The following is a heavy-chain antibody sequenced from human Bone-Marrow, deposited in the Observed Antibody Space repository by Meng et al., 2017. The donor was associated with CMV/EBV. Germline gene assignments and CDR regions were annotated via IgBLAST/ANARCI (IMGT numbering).Heavy chain of an antibody. CDR2: IYHSGRT. V-gene: IGHV4-4*02. J-gene: IGHJ4*02. CDR3: VRDVWGWYSGDN. Sequence: CDVSGDSIRSTNWWSWVRQSPGKGLEWIGEIYHSGRTNYNPSLKSRVTMSVGTSKNQFSLNLTSLIAADTAVYYCVRDVWGWYSGDNWGQGALVTVSS. D-gene: IGHD6-19*01. CDR1: GDSIRSTNW.